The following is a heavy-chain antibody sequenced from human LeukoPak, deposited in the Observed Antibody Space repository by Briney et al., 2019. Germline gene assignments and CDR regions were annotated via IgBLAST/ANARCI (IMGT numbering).Heavy chain of an antibody. J-gene: IGHJ5*02. CDR3: ARDGTYYYDSSGFQSVDWFDP. Sequence: AGGPLRLSCAASGFTFSSYAMHWVRQAPGKGLEWVAVISYDGSNKYYADSVKGRFTISRDNSKNTLYLQMNSLRAEDTAVYYCARDGTYYYDSSGFQSVDWFDPWGQGTLVTVSS. V-gene: IGHV3-30*04. CDR2: ISYDGSNK. D-gene: IGHD3-22*01. CDR1: GFTFSSYA.